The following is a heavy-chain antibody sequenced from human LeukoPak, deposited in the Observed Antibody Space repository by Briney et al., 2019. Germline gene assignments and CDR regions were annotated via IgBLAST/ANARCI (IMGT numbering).Heavy chain of an antibody. D-gene: IGHD5-18*01. J-gene: IGHJ5*02. CDR3: ARGGQLWLRWVWFDP. V-gene: IGHV1-2*02. Sequence: ASLTLSCNASGYTFTGYYMHWVRQAPGQGLDLMGWINPNSGGTNYAQKFQGRVTMTRATSISTAYMELSSLRSEDTAVYYCARGGQLWLRWVWFDPWGQGTLVTVSS. CDR1: GYTFTGYY. CDR2: INPNSGGT.